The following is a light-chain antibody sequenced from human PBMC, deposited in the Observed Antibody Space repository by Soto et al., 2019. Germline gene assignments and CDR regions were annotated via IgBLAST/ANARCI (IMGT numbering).Light chain of an antibody. CDR3: MQGTRWPPYT. CDR1: QSLAYSDGNTY. J-gene: IGKJ2*01. V-gene: IGKV2-30*01. CDR2: KVC. Sequence: DVVMTQSPLSLPVTLGQPASISCRSSQSLAYSDGNTYLNWFQQRPGQSPRRLVYKVCNRDCGVPDRFSGSGSGTDFPLNISRVEAEYVGVYYCMQGTRWPPYTFGQGTKLEIK.